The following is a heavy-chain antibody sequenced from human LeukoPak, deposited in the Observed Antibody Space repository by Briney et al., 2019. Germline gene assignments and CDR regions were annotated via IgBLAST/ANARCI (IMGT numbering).Heavy chain of an antibody. CDR3: ASSTDYDYVWGSYRFDY. J-gene: IGHJ4*02. Sequence: PSETLSLTCTVSGGSISSYYWSWIRQPPGKGLEWIGYIYYSGSTNYNPSLKSRVTISVDTSKNQFSLKLSSVTAADTAVYYCASSTDYDYVWGSYRFDYWGQGTLVTVSS. CDR1: GGSISSYY. D-gene: IGHD3-16*02. V-gene: IGHV4-59*01. CDR2: IYYSGST.